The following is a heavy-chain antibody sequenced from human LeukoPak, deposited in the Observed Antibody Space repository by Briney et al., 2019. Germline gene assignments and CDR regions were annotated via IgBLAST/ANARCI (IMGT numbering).Heavy chain of an antibody. CDR2: INHSGST. V-gene: IGHV4-39*07. CDR3: ARGLFRNYYGSGSYKFDY. CDR1: GGSISSSSYY. Sequence: SETLSLTCTVSGGSISSSSYYWGWIRQPPGKGLEWIGEINHSGSTNYNPSLKSRVTISVDTSKNQFSLKLSSVTAADTAVYYCARGLFRNYYGSGSYKFDYWGQGTLVTVSS. J-gene: IGHJ4*02. D-gene: IGHD3-10*01.